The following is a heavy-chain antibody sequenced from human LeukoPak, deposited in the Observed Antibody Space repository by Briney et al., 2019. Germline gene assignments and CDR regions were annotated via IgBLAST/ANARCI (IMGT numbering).Heavy chain of an antibody. Sequence: SETLSLTCTVSDGSISSYYWSWIRQPPGKGLEWIGYIYYSGSTNYNPSLKSRVTISVDTSKNQFSLKLSSVTAADTAVYYCARELYSSGWYDGGYWFDPWGQGTLVTVSS. J-gene: IGHJ5*02. D-gene: IGHD6-19*01. V-gene: IGHV4-59*01. CDR2: IYYSGST. CDR1: DGSISSYY. CDR3: ARELYSSGWYDGGYWFDP.